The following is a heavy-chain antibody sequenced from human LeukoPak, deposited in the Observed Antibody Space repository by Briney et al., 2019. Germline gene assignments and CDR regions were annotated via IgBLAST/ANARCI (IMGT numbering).Heavy chain of an antibody. J-gene: IGHJ4*02. Sequence: PSETLSLTCTVSGGSISSHYWSWIRQPPGKGLEWIGYIYYSGSTNYNPSLKSRVTISVDTSKNQFSLKLSSVTAADTAVYYCARADSSGFHPYDYWGQGTLVTVSS. V-gene: IGHV4-59*11. CDR1: GGSISSHY. CDR3: ARADSSGFHPYDY. D-gene: IGHD6-19*01. CDR2: IYYSGST.